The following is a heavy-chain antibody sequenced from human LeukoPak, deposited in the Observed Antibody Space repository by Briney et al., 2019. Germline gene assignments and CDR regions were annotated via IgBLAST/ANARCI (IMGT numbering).Heavy chain of an antibody. V-gene: IGHV3-21*01. D-gene: IGHD3-10*01. CDR2: ISSSSSYI. Sequence: GGSLRLSCAASGFTFSSYSMNWVRQAPGKGLEWVSCISSSSSYIYYAESGKGRFTISRDNAKNSLYLQMNSLRAEDMAVYYCARGFGELSEGYGMDVWGQGTTVTVSS. CDR1: GFTFSSYS. CDR3: ARGFGELSEGYGMDV. J-gene: IGHJ6*02.